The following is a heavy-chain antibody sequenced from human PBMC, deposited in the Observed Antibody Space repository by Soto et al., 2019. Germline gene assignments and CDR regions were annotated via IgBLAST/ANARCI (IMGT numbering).Heavy chain of an antibody. CDR2: ISGGGSST. D-gene: IGHD1-1*01. J-gene: IGHJ4*02. V-gene: IGHV3-23*01. CDR3: AKVPRGTMTYFDF. Sequence: GALRLSCEVSGFTPSSSAMSWVRQAPGRGLEWVSAISGGGSSTYYADSVKGRFTISSDNSKNTLYLQMHSLRAEDTAIYYCAKVPRGTMTYFDFWGQGTLVTVSS. CDR1: GFTPSSSA.